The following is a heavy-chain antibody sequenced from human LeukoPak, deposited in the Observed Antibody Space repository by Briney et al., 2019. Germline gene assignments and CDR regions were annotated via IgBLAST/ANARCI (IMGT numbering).Heavy chain of an antibody. D-gene: IGHD5-12*01. CDR1: GFTFSYYA. V-gene: IGHV3-64D*06. J-gene: IGHJ4*02. CDR2: ITSSGGST. Sequence: GGSLRLSCSASGFTFSYYAMHWVRQAPGKGLEYVSGITSSGGSTYYTDSVKGRFTISRDNSNNTLYLQMSSLRAEDTAVYYCVKGDHSGYTFPAFDYWGQGTLVSVSS. CDR3: VKGDHSGYTFPAFDY.